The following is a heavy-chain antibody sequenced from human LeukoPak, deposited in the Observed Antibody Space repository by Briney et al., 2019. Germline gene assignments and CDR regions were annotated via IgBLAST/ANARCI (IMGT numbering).Heavy chain of an antibody. V-gene: IGHV3-23*01. Sequence: PGGSLRLSCAASGFTFSIHGMNWVRQAPGKGLEWVSGISPGAEITYYAESVKGRFTISRDNSKNTLYLQINTLRAEDTAVYYCARDGVLRYFDWFLGQQYYYYYMDVWGKGTTVTVSS. J-gene: IGHJ6*03. CDR2: ISPGAEIT. CDR3: ARDGVLRYFDWFLGQQYYYYYMDV. D-gene: IGHD3-9*01. CDR1: GFTFSIHG.